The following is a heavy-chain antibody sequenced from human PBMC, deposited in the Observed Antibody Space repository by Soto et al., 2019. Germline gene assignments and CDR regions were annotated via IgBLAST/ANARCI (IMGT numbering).Heavy chain of an antibody. CDR1: GFSLSTSGVG. CDR3: AHSRYSSSWYGTGAFDI. Sequence: ESGPTLVNPTQTLTLTCTFSGFSLSTSGVGVGWIRQPPGKALEWLALIYWNEDKRYSPSLKRRLTITKDTSKNQVVLTMTNMDPVDTATYYCAHSRYSSSWYGTGAFDIWGKGTMVTVSS. J-gene: IGHJ3*02. V-gene: IGHV2-5*01. CDR2: IYWNEDK. D-gene: IGHD6-13*01.